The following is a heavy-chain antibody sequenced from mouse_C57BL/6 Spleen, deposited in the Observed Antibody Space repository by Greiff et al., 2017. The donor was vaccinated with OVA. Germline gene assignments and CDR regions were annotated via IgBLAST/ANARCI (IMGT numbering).Heavy chain of an antibody. CDR3: ASTDYYGSRGAWCAY. J-gene: IGHJ3*01. CDR1: GFTFSSYA. Sequence: EVQRVESGGGLVKPGGSLKLSCAASGFTFSSYAMSWVRQTPEKRLEWVATISDGGSYTYYPDNVKGRFTISRDNAKNNLYLQMSHLKSEDTAMYDCASTDYYGSRGAWCAYWGQGTLVTVSA. CDR2: ISDGGSYT. V-gene: IGHV5-4*01. D-gene: IGHD1-1*01.